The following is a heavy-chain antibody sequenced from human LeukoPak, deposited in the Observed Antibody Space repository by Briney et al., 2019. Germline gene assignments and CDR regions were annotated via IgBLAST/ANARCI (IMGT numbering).Heavy chain of an antibody. CDR3: ARDYPGSQNSGSYYYGCDGDY. D-gene: IGHD1-26*01. Sequence: SVKVSFKGSGYTLPYYGFSWVRPAPGQGVEGVGCINAFYGNTKYAETVQDRFTMTRDKSTSTAYMQMKSLRADDTAVYYCARDYPGSQNSGSYYYGCDGDYWGQGTLVTVSS. V-gene: IGHV1-18*01. J-gene: IGHJ4*02. CDR1: GYTLPYYG. CDR2: INAFYGNT.